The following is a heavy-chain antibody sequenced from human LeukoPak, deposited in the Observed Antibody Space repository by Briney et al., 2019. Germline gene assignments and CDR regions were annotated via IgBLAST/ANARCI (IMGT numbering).Heavy chain of an antibody. CDR1: GYSISSGYY. Sequence: SETLSLTCTVSGYSISSGYYWGWIRQPPGKGLEWIGSIYHSGSTYYNPSLKSRVTISVDTSRNQFSLKLSSVTAADTAVYFCARGPYSYDSSGAFDIWGQGTMVTVSS. CDR2: IYHSGST. V-gene: IGHV4-38-2*02. J-gene: IGHJ3*02. CDR3: ARGPYSYDSSGAFDI. D-gene: IGHD3-22*01.